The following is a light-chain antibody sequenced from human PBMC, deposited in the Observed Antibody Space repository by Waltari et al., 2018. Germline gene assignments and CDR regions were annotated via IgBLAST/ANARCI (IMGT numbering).Light chain of an antibody. CDR1: QGISNY. Sequence: MTQSPSSLSASVGDRVTITCRASQGISNYLAWYQQKPGQAPRLLISGASTRATGIPARFSGSGSGTEFTLTISSLQSEDFAVYYCQQYNNWPPTFGQGTKVEIK. J-gene: IGKJ1*01. CDR2: GAS. V-gene: IGKV3-15*01. CDR3: QQYNNWPPT.